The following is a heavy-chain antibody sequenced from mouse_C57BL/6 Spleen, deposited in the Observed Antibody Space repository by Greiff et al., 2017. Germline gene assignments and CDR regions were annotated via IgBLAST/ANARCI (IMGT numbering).Heavy chain of an antibody. CDR1: GYAFSSSW. CDR2: IYPGDGDT. D-gene: IGHD2-1*01. V-gene: IGHV1-82*01. J-gene: IGHJ4*01. CDR3: ARTFYYCNYGYAMDY. Sequence: VQLQQSGPELVKPGASVKISCKASGYAFSSSWMNWVKQRPGKGLEWIGRIYPGDGDTNYNGKFKGKATLTADKSSSTAYMQLSSLTSEDSAVYFCARTFYYCNYGYAMDYWGQGTSVTVSS.